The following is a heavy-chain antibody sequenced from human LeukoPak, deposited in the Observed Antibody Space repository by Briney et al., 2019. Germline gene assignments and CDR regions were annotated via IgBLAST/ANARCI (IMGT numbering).Heavy chain of an antibody. CDR1: GFTFSSYA. CDR2: ISHDGSNK. CDR3: ARVGDYVWGSYRYLSDAFDI. V-gene: IGHV3-30-3*01. Sequence: PGGSLRLSCAASGFTFSSYAMHWVRQAPGKGLEWVAVISHDGSNKYYADSVKGRFTISRDNAKNSLYLQMNSLRAEDTAVYYCARVGDYVWGSYRYLSDAFDIWGQGTMVTVSS. J-gene: IGHJ3*02. D-gene: IGHD3-16*02.